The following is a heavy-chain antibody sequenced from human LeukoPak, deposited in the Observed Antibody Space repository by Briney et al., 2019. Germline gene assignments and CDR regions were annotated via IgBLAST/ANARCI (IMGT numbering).Heavy chain of an antibody. J-gene: IGHJ4*02. Sequence: SETLSLTCTVCGGSISSSSYYWGWIRQPPGKGLEWIGSIYYSGSTYYNPSLKSRVTISVDTSKNQFSLKLGSVTAADTAVYYCARSSAVARSPQMKWGQGTLVTVSS. D-gene: IGHD3-10*01. CDR3: ARSSAVARSPQMK. V-gene: IGHV4-39*01. CDR1: GGSISSSSYY. CDR2: IYYSGST.